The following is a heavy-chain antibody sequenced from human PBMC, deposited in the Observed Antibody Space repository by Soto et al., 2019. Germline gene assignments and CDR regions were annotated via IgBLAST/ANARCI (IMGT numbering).Heavy chain of an antibody. Sequence: QLQLQESGSGLVKPSQTLSLTCAVSGGPISSGGYSWSWIRQPPGKGLECIGYIYHSGSTYYNPSLXXXVXLSVDRSKNQFSLKLSSVTAADTAVYYCARGPPLLWWSQGTLVTVSS. CDR2: IYHSGST. CDR3: ARGPPLLW. J-gene: IGHJ4*02. D-gene: IGHD2-21*01. CDR1: GGPISSGGYS. V-gene: IGHV4-30-2*01.